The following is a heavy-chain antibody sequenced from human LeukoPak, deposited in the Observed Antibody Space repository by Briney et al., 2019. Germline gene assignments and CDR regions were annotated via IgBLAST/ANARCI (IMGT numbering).Heavy chain of an antibody. CDR1: GFTFSSYG. J-gene: IGHJ4*02. CDR3: AKGGYYDSSGYYYAAYYFDY. Sequence: LAGGSLRLSCAASGFTFSSYGMHWVRQAPGKGLEWVAVISYDGSNKYYADSVKGRFTISRDNSKSTLYLQMNSLRAEDTAVYYCAKGGYYDSSGYYYAAYYFDYWGQGTLVTVSS. CDR2: ISYDGSNK. D-gene: IGHD3-22*01. V-gene: IGHV3-30*18.